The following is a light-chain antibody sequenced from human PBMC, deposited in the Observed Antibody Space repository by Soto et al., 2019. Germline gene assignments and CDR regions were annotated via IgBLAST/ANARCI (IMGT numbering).Light chain of an antibody. CDR1: SGDIGAYNY. CDR3: SSFTTSRAYV. Sequence: QSVVTQPACVSGSPGESIAISCTGTSGDIGAYNYVCWYQQQSGKAPKLIIYEVSYRPSGVSNRFSGTKSGNTASLTISGLQAEDEADYYCSSFTTSRAYVFGLGTKVTAL. CDR2: EVS. V-gene: IGLV2-14*01. J-gene: IGLJ1*01.